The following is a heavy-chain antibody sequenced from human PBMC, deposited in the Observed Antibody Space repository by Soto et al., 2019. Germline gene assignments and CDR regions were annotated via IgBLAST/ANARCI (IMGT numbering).Heavy chain of an antibody. Sequence: GGSLRLSCTASGFTFSNSGMHWVRQAPGKGLEWVAVIWYDGSNKYYADSVKGRFTISRDNAKNTLYLQMNSLTAEDTAVYYCARVQDYSTWTPLGYWYLDLWGRGTLVTVSS. D-gene: IGHD4-4*01. CDR1: GFTFSNSG. CDR3: ARVQDYSTWTPLGYWYLDL. CDR2: IWYDGSNK. J-gene: IGHJ2*01. V-gene: IGHV3-33*01.